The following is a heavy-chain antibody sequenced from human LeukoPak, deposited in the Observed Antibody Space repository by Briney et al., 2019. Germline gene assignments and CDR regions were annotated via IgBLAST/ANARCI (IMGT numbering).Heavy chain of an antibody. Sequence: GGSLRLSCAASGFTFSSYGMHWVRQAPGKGLEWVAFIRYDGSNKYYADSMKGRFTISRDNSKNTLYLQVNSLRAEDTAVYYCAKDAHDYGDYGRYFDYWGQGTLVTVSS. CDR3: AKDAHDYGDYGRYFDY. J-gene: IGHJ4*02. D-gene: IGHD4-17*01. V-gene: IGHV3-30*02. CDR1: GFTFSSYG. CDR2: IRYDGSNK.